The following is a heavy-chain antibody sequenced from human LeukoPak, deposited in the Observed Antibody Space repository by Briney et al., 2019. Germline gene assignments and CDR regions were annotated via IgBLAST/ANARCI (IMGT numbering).Heavy chain of an antibody. CDR2: INPSGGST. J-gene: IGHJ5*02. V-gene: IGHV1-46*01. Sequence: ASVKVSCKASGYTFTSYDINWVRQATGQGLEWMGIINPSGGSTSYAQKFQGRVTMTRDTSTSTVYMELSSLRSEDTAVYYCARGGLSITMIVVVTPSRFDPWGQGTLVTVSS. CDR1: GYTFTSYD. CDR3: ARGGLSITMIVVVTPSRFDP. D-gene: IGHD3-22*01.